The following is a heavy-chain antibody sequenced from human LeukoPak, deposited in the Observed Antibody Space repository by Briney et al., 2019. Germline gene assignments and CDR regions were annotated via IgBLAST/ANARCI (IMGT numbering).Heavy chain of an antibody. D-gene: IGHD4-17*01. Sequence: ASVKVSCKTSGYTFTGYYIHWVRQAPGQGLEWMGWIDSNSGGTNYAQKFQGRVTMTRDTSISTAYMELNSLGSDDTAVYYCAGSETKVYWGQGTLVTVSS. CDR2: IDSNSGGT. CDR3: AGSETKVY. J-gene: IGHJ4*02. CDR1: GYTFTGYY. V-gene: IGHV1-2*02.